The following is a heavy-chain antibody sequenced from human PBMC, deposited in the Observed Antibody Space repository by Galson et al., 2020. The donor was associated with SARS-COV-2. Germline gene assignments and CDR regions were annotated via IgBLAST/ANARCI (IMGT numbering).Heavy chain of an antibody. Sequence: GESLKISCKASGYTFANYWIAWVRQMPGKGLEWIGIIYPGDSDTRYSPSFQGQVTISADKSISTAYLHWRSLRASDTATYYCARLSGRDYSIWGGPLWWFDPWGQGTQVAVSS. V-gene: IGHV5-51*01. CDR1: GYTFANYW. CDR3: ARLSGRDYSIWGGPLWWFDP. D-gene: IGHD3-16*01. J-gene: IGHJ5*02. CDR2: IYPGDSDT.